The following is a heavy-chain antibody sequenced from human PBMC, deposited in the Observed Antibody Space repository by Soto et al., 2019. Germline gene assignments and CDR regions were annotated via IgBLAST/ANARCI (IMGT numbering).Heavy chain of an antibody. CDR2: TYYNGNA. J-gene: IGHJ4*02. CDR1: GGSIDRSNYY. Sequence: SETLSLTCNVSGGSIDRSNYYWDWLRQPPGKGLEWIGTTYYNGNAYYNPSLKSRVSMSVDTSKNQFSLKLVSVTAADTAVYYCARHFVAVVIKGWGYWGQGTLVNVS. CDR3: ARHFVAVVIKGWGY. V-gene: IGHV4-39*01. D-gene: IGHD3-10*01.